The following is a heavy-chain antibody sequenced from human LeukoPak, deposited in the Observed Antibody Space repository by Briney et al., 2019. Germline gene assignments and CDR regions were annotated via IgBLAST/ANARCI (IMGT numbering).Heavy chain of an antibody. CDR2: VYTSGST. CDR3: ARSLEGEGYNADSFDY. V-gene: IGHV4-61*02. D-gene: IGHD5-24*01. CDR1: GGSIRSGSYY. J-gene: IGHJ4*02. Sequence: SETLSLTCTVSGGSIRSGSYYWSWIRQPAGKGLEWIGRVYTSGSTNYNPSLKSLVTISVDTSKNHFSLNLSSVTAADTAVYYCARSLEGEGYNADSFDYWGQGTLVTVSS.